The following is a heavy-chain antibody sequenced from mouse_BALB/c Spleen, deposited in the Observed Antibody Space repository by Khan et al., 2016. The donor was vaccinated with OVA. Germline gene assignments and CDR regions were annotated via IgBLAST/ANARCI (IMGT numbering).Heavy chain of an antibody. J-gene: IGHJ2*01. CDR1: GYSITTDYA. CDR3: ARVYGGDFDY. V-gene: IGHV3-2*02. D-gene: IGHD1-1*01. CDR2: ISYSGNT. Sequence: VQLKESGPGLVKPSQSLSHTCTITGYSITTDYAWNWIRQFPGNKLEWMGYISYSGNTKYNPSLKSRISITRDTSKNQFFLQLKSVTTEDTARYYCARVYGGDFDYWGQGTTLTVSS.